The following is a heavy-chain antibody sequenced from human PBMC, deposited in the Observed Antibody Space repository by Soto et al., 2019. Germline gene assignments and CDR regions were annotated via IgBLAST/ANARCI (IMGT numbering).Heavy chain of an antibody. CDR2: IIPIFGTA. Sequence: QVQLVQSGAEVKKPGSSVKVSCKASGGTFSSYAISWVRQAPGQGLEWMGGIIPIFGTANYAQKFQGRVTITADKSTSTAYMALSSLRSEDTAVYYCARTYYYDSSGYYYDYYYGMDVWGLGTTVTVSS. V-gene: IGHV1-69*06. CDR1: GGTFSSYA. J-gene: IGHJ6*02. D-gene: IGHD3-22*01. CDR3: ARTYYYDSSGYYYDYYYGMDV.